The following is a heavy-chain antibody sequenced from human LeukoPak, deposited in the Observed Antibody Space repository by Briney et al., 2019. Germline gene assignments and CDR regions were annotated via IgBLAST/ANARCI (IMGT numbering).Heavy chain of an antibody. V-gene: IGHV3-30*04. CDR1: GFTFSSYA. CDR3: AKGSTRSGTYPYYYYYYMAV. J-gene: IGHJ6*03. CDR2: ISYDGSNK. Sequence: GGSLRLSCAASGFTFSSYAMHWVRQAPGKGLERVAVISYDGSNKYYADSVKGRFTISRDNAKNSLYLQMNSLRAEDTAVYYCAKGSTRSGTYPYYYYYYMAVWGKGTTVTVSS. D-gene: IGHD1-26*01.